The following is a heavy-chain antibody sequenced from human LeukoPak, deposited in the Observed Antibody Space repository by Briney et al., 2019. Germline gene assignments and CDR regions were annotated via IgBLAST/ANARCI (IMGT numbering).Heavy chain of an antibody. CDR1: GFTFTSYA. V-gene: IGHV3-23*01. D-gene: IGHD2-15*01. CDR2: ITYSGDGT. CDR3: AKGTDTSGRQNFDI. Sequence: PGGSLRLSCEASGFTFTSYAMHWVRQAPGKGLEWVSSITYSGDGTFYTDVLSGRFTISRDNGKKVVFLQMKNVRRGDSALYYCAKGTDTSGRQNFDIWGQGTLVTVSS. J-gene: IGHJ4*02.